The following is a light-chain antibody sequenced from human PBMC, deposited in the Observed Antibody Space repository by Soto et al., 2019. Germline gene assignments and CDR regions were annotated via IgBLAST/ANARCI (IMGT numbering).Light chain of an antibody. J-gene: IGKJ1*01. Sequence: DIQMTQSPYSLSTSVGDRVSITCRTSQSVSTYLNWYQQKPGKAPKLLVYDASTLQSGVASRFSGSGSGTEFTLTISSLEPEDFAVYYCQQRSNWPKTFGQGTKVDIK. V-gene: IGKV1-39*01. CDR1: QSVSTY. CDR2: DAS. CDR3: QQRSNWPKT.